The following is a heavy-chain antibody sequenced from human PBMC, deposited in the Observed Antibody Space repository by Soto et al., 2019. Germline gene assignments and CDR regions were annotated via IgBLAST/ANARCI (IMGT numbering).Heavy chain of an antibody. V-gene: IGHV4-31*03. CDR1: GGSIISDDHY. J-gene: IGHJ5*01. CDR3: ARLDSSVYYSNHKPYWFDS. D-gene: IGHD3-22*01. CDR2: IFDSGGT. Sequence: QVQLQESGPGLVKPSHTLSLSCTVSGGSIISDDHYWTWIRQPPGKGLQWLGYIFDSGGTYYNPSLKSRLTMSGDTSENQCSLRLSSVTAADTAVYYCARLDSSVYYSNHKPYWFDSWGRGTRVTVSS.